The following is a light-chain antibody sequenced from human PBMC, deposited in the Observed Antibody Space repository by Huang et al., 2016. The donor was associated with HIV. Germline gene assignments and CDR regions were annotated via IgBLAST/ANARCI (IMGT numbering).Light chain of an antibody. CDR1: QGISNS. Sequence: DIQMTQSPSSLSPSVGDRVSITCRASQGISNSLAWYQQKPGKAPKLLLHATSRLETGVPSRFSGRGSGTDYTLTISSLQPEDFATYYCQQYYSTPTFGQGTKVESK. CDR3: QQYYSTPT. CDR2: ATS. J-gene: IGKJ1*01. V-gene: IGKV1-NL1*01.